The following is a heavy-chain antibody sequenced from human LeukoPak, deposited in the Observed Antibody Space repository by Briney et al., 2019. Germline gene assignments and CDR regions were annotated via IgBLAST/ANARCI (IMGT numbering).Heavy chain of an antibody. V-gene: IGHV3-7*01. J-gene: IGHJ6*03. CDR3: ARALSTPYYYYMDV. Sequence: GGSLRLSCAASGFTFSSYWMSWVRQAPGKGLEWVANIKQDGSEKYYVDSVKGRFTISRDNAKNSLYLQMNSLRAEDTAVYYCARALSTPYYYYMDVWGKGTTVTVSS. CDR2: IKQDGSEK. CDR1: GFTFSSYW.